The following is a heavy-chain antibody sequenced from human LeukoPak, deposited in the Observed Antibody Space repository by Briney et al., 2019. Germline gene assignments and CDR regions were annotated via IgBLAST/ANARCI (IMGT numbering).Heavy chain of an antibody. Sequence: PGGSLRLSCAASGFTFSSYSMNWVRQAPGKGLEWVSSISSSSDYIYYADSVKGRFTISRDNAKNSLYLQMNSLRAEDTAVYYCARSAVAPYYYGSGSYYGIDYWGQGTLVTVSS. CDR1: GFTFSSYS. V-gene: IGHV3-21*01. D-gene: IGHD3-10*01. CDR2: ISSSSDYI. J-gene: IGHJ4*02. CDR3: ARSAVAPYYYGSGSYYGIDY.